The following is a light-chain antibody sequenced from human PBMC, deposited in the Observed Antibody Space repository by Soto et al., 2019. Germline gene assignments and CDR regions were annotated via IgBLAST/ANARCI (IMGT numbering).Light chain of an antibody. V-gene: IGKV3-20*01. J-gene: IGKJ2*01. CDR1: QSIRGNY. CDR3: QQYGGSPYT. CDR2: GAS. Sequence: EIVLTQSPGTLSLSPGERATLSCRASQSIRGNYLAWYQQRPGQAPRLLIYGASSRATGIPDRFSGSGTGTDFTLTISRPEPEDFAVYYCQQYGGSPYTFGQGTKLEI.